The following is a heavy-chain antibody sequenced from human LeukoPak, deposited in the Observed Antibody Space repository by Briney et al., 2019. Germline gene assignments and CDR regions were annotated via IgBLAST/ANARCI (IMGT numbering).Heavy chain of an antibody. J-gene: IGHJ5*02. D-gene: IGHD1-1*01. CDR3: AKAPANTNDPWFDP. CDR2: ISGSGGST. CDR1: GFTFSSYG. Sequence: GGSLRLSCAASGFTFSSYGMSWVRQAPGKGLEWVSAISGSGGSTYYADSVKGRFTISRDNSKNTLSLQMNSLRAEDTAVYYCAKAPANTNDPWFDPWGQGTLVTVSS. V-gene: IGHV3-23*01.